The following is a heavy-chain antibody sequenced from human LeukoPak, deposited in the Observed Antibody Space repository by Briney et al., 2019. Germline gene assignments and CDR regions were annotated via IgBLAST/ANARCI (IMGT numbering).Heavy chain of an antibody. D-gene: IGHD6-13*01. CDR3: ARDGTAAGDYYFDY. J-gene: IGHJ4*02. CDR1: GFTFSSYG. V-gene: IGHV3-33*01. Sequence: PGRSLRLSCATSGFTFSSYGMHWVRQAPGKGLERLAVIWYDGSNKYYADSVKGRFTISRDNSKNTLYLQMNSLRAEDTAVYYCARDGTAAGDYYFDYWGQGTLVTVSS. CDR2: IWYDGSNK.